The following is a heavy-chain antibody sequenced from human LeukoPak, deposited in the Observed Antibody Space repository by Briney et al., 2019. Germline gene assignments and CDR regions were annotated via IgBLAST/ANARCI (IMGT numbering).Heavy chain of an antibody. CDR3: ARSFDYFGSGSYYGGFDY. CDR1: RFTFSSYG. Sequence: PGRSLRLSCAASRFTFSSYGMHWVRQAPGKGLEWVALIWNDGSYKYYGESVKGRFTISRDNLKNTLYLQMNSLRAEDTAVYYCARSFDYFGSGSYYGGFDYWSQGTLVTVSS. J-gene: IGHJ4*02. D-gene: IGHD3-10*01. CDR2: IWNDGSYK. V-gene: IGHV3-33*01.